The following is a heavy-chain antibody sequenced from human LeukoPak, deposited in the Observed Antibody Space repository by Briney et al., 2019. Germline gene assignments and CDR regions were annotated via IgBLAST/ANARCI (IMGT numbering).Heavy chain of an antibody. CDR2: INPSGGST. CDR3: ARATYCSSTSCYRWGAFDI. Sequence: ASVKVSCKASGYTFTSYYMHWVRQAPGQGLEWMGIINPSGGSTSYAQKFQGRVTMTRDTSTSTVYMELSSLRSEDTAVYYCARATYCSSTSCYRWGAFDIWGQGTMVTVSS. CDR1: GYTFTSYY. D-gene: IGHD2-2*01. V-gene: IGHV1-46*01. J-gene: IGHJ3*02.